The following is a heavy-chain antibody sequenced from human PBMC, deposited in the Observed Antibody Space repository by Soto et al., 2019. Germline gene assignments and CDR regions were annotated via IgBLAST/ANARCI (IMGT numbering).Heavy chain of an antibody. CDR1: GYTFTSYG. J-gene: IGHJ2*01. CDR2: ISAYNGNT. V-gene: IGHV1-18*01. CDR3: ARDRRIISSSSFWYFDL. D-gene: IGHD6-6*01. Sequence: QVQLVQSGAEVKKPGASVKVSCKASGYTFTSYGISWVRQAPGQGLEWMGWISAYNGNTNYAQKLQGRVTMTTDTSTSTAYMELRSLISYDTAVYYCARDRRIISSSSFWYFDLWGRGTLVTVSS.